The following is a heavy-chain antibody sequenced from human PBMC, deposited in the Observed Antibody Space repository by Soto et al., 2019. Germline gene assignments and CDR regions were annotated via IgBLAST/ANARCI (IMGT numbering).Heavy chain of an antibody. CDR2: VSIGGST. CDR1: GFTCSSYA. J-gene: IGHJ4*02. D-gene: IGHD3-22*01. Sequence: GTLRLSGAASGFTCSSYAMGWVRQVPGKGLEWVAVVSIGGSTHYADSVKGRFTISRDNAKNSLYLQMNSLRAEDTAVYYCARVSHGNYDSSGYYFDYWGQGTLVTVSS. V-gene: IGHV3-23*01. CDR3: ARVSHGNYDSSGYYFDY.